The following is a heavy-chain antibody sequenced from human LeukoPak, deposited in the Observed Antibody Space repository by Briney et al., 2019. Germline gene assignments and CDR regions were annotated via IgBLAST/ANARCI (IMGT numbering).Heavy chain of an antibody. CDR2: IRGDGYEK. CDR3: ARNGDYYRLDY. D-gene: IGHD3-22*01. CDR1: GFIFSNYW. J-gene: IGHJ4*02. V-gene: IGHV3-7*01. Sequence: GGSLRLSCEVSGFIFSNYWMTWVRQAAGKGLEWVANIRGDGYEKQFADSVKGRFTISRDNAKNSLYLQMNNLRVEDTAVFYCARNGDYYRLDYWGQGTLVTVSS.